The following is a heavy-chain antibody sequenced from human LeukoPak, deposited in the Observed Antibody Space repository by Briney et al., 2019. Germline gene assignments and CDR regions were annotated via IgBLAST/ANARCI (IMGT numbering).Heavy chain of an antibody. CDR1: GGSISSYY. CDR2: IYYSGST. CDR3: ARDYGSGTYTRYYYGMDV. V-gene: IGHV4-59*01. Sequence: SETLSLTCTVSGGSISSYYWSWIRQPPGKGLEWIGYIYYSGSTNYNPSLKSRVTISVDTSKNQFSLKLSSVTAADTAVYYCARDYGSGTYTRYYYGMDVWGQGTTVTVSS. D-gene: IGHD3-10*01. J-gene: IGHJ6*02.